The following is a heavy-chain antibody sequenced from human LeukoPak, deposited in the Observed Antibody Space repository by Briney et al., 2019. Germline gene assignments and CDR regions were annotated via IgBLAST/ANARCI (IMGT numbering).Heavy chain of an antibody. Sequence: ASVKVSCKSSGYTFTGYYMHWVRHARGQGLEWVGCMNLNCGGTNYAQKFQGRVTMTRDTSISTAYMELSRLRSDDRAVFYCARGNKIAAAALDAFDIWGQGTMVTVSS. CDR3: ARGNKIAAAALDAFDI. CDR1: GYTFTGYY. J-gene: IGHJ3*02. CDR2: MNLNCGGT. D-gene: IGHD6-13*01. V-gene: IGHV1-2*02.